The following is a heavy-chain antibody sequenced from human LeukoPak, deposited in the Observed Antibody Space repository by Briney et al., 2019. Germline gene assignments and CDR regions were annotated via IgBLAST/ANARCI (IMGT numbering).Heavy chain of an antibody. V-gene: IGHV4-39*01. CDR2: IYYSGST. D-gene: IGHD3-3*01. CDR1: GGSISRSSYY. Sequence: SETLSLTCTVSGGSISRSSYYWGWIRQPPGKGLEWIGSIYYSGSTYYNPSLKSRVTISVDTSKNQFSLKLSSVTAADTAVYYCAASNFFVRWGQGTLVTVSS. CDR3: AASNFFVR. J-gene: IGHJ4*02.